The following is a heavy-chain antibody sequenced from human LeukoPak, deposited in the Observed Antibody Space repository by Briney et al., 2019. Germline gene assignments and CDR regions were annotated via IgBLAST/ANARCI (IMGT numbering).Heavy chain of an antibody. CDR1: GFTFSSYA. Sequence: QPGGSLRLSCAASGFTFSSYAMHWVRQAPGKGLEWVAVISYDGSNKYYAGSVKGRFTISRDNSKNTLYLQMNSLRAEDTAVYYCARCPARNGYFDYWGQGTLVTVSS. J-gene: IGHJ4*02. V-gene: IGHV3-30*01. CDR3: ARCPARNGYFDY. D-gene: IGHD2-8*01. CDR2: ISYDGSNK.